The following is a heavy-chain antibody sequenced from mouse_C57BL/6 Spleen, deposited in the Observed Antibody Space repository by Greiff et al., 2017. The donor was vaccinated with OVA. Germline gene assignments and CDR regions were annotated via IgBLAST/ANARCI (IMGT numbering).Heavy chain of an antibody. J-gene: IGHJ3*01. V-gene: IGHV3-6*01. CDR1: GYSITSGYY. CDR2: ISYDGSN. CDR3: ARDNDYDGFAY. Sequence: VQLQQSGPGLVKPSQSLSLTCSVTGYSITSGYYWNWIRQFPGNKLEWMGYISYDGSNNYNPSLKNRISITRDTSKNQFFLKLNSVTTEDTATYYCARDNDYDGFAYWGQGTLVTVSA. D-gene: IGHD2-4*01.